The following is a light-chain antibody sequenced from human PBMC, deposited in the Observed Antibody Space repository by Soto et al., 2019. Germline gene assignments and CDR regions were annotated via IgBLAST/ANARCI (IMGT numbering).Light chain of an antibody. CDR2: RAS. J-gene: IGKJ1*01. V-gene: IGKV1-5*03. CDR1: QSINNW. Sequence: DIQMTQSPSTLSASVGDRVTITCRASQSINNWLAWYQQKPGKAPKLLIYRASSLENGVPSRFSGRGSGTEFIFTITSLQPDDFATYYCQQYSSASTFGQGTKVDIK. CDR3: QQYSSAST.